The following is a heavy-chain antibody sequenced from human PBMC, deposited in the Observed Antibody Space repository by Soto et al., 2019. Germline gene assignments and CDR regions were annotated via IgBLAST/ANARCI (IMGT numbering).Heavy chain of an antibody. CDR1: GFTFSSYA. CDR2: ISGSGGST. CDR3: AGSSVRYYGMDV. D-gene: IGHD3-10*01. Sequence: GGSLRLSCAASGFTFSSYAMSWVRQAPGKGLEWVSAISGSGGSTYYADSVKGRFTISRDNSKNTLYLQMNSLRAEDTAVYYCAGSSVRYYGMDVWGQGTTVTVYS. J-gene: IGHJ6*02. V-gene: IGHV3-23*01.